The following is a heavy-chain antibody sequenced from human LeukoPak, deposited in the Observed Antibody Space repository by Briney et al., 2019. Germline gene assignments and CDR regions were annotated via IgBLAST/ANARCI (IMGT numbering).Heavy chain of an antibody. CDR3: GRGPSTAVTNRNYFDY. J-gene: IGHJ4*02. D-gene: IGHD4-17*01. Sequence: ASVKVSCKASGYTFTGYYMHWVRQAPGQGLEWMGWINPNSGGTSYAQKFQGRVTMTRDTSISTAYSELSSLRSDDTAVFYCGRGPSTAVTNRNYFDYWGQGTLVTVSS. CDR1: GYTFTGYY. V-gene: IGHV1-2*02. CDR2: INPNSGGT.